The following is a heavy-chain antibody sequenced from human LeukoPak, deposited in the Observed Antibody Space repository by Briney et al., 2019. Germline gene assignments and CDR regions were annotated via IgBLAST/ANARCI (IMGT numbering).Heavy chain of an antibody. J-gene: IGHJ4*02. Sequence: GSLRLSCAASGFTFSSYAMSWVRQAPGKGLEWIGEINHSGSTNYNPSLKSRVTISVDTSKNQFPLKLSSVTAADTAVYYCARGRDFWSGYYNDYWGQGTLVTVSS. CDR1: GFTFSSYA. CDR3: ARGRDFWSGYYNDY. D-gene: IGHD3-3*01. V-gene: IGHV4-34*01. CDR2: INHSGST.